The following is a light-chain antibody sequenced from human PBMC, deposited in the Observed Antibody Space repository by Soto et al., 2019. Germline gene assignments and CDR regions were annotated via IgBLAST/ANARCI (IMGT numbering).Light chain of an antibody. CDR2: GAS. Sequence: FVLTQSPGTLSLSPGERATLSCRASQTVGSNFLAWYQQKPGQAPRLLIYGASSRASGIPDRFSGSGSGTDFSLTISRLEPADFAVYYCQQYASSPLTFGGGTMVEIK. J-gene: IGKJ4*01. V-gene: IGKV3-20*01. CDR1: QTVGSNF. CDR3: QQYASSPLT.